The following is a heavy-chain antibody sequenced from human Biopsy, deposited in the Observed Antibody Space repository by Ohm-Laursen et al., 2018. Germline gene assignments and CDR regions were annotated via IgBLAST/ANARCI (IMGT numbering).Heavy chain of an antibody. V-gene: IGHV4-39*01. CDR3: SKRDLSGTSPV. D-gene: IGHD1-26*01. CDR2: IYYGGTT. J-gene: IGHJ6*02. Sequence: SDTLSLTCSVSGGPFGINSHYWIWIRQPPGKGLEWIASIYYGGTTHYTASLQGRVTISVDQPKNQFSLRLTSVTAADTAVYYCSKRDLSGTSPVWGQGTTVTVSS. CDR1: GGPFGINSHY.